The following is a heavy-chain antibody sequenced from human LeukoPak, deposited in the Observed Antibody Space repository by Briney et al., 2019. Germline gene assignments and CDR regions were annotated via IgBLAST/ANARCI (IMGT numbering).Heavy chain of an antibody. Sequence: SETLSLTCTVSGGSISSSSYYWGWIRQPPGKGLEWIGSIYYSGSTYYNPSLKSRVTISVDTSKNQFSLKLSSVTAADTAVYYCASNVDRNTGFDYWGQGTLVTVSS. V-gene: IGHV4-39*01. J-gene: IGHJ4*02. CDR2: IYYSGST. D-gene: IGHD5-18*01. CDR3: ASNVDRNTGFDY. CDR1: GGSISSSSYY.